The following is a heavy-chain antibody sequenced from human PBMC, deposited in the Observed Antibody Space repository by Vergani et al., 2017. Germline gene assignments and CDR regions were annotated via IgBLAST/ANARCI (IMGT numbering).Heavy chain of an antibody. D-gene: IGHD2-2*02. CDR3: AKPHKAYCSSTSCYSFDY. Sequence: EVQLLESGGGLVQPGGSLRLSCAASGFTFSSYAMSWVRQAPGKGLEWVSAISGSGGSTYYADSVKGRSTISRDNSKNTLYLQMNSLRAEDTAVYYCAKPHKAYCSSTSCYSFDYWGQGTLVTVSS. CDR1: GFTFSSYA. J-gene: IGHJ4*02. CDR2: ISGSGGST. V-gene: IGHV3-23*01.